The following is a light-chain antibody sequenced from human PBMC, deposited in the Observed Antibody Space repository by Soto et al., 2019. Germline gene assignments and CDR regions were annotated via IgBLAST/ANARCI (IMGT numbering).Light chain of an antibody. CDR3: CSYAGTYTFYV. CDR1: SSDVGAYNY. V-gene: IGLV2-11*01. CDR2: GVS. J-gene: IGLJ1*01. Sequence: QSVLTQPRSVSGSPGQSVTISCTGTSSDVGAYNYVSWYQQRPGKAPKLIIYGVSRRPSGVPDRFSGSKSGNTASLTVSGLXAEDEADYYCCSYAGTYTFYVFGSGTKVTVL.